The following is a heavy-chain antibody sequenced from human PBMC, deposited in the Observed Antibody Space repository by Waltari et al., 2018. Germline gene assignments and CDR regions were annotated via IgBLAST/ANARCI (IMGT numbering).Heavy chain of an antibody. J-gene: IGHJ5*02. D-gene: IGHD3-3*01. CDR3: ARAGYYEFWSGYSGRNWFDP. V-gene: IGHV4-39*07. CDR1: GGSISSSSYY. CDR2: IYYSWST. Sequence: QLQLQESGPGLVKPSETLSLTCTVSGGSISSSSYYWGWFRQPPWKGLEWIGSIYYSWSTYYNPSPKSRVTISVDTSKNQFSLKLSSVTAEDTAVYYCARAGYYEFWSGYSGRNWFDPWGQGTLVTVSS.